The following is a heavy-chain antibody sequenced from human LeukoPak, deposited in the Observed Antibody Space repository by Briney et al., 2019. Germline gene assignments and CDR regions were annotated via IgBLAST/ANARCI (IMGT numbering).Heavy chain of an antibody. CDR1: GGSVSSGSYY. CDR2: IYYSGST. J-gene: IGHJ5*02. V-gene: IGHV4-61*01. CDR3: ARVKVSRQQLYGNWFDP. D-gene: IGHD6-13*01. Sequence: SETLSLTCTVSGGSVSSGSYYWSWIRQPPGKGLEWIGYIYYSGSTNYNPSLTGRVSISLEKSQNQFSLKLRSVTAADTAIYYCARVKVSRQQLYGNWFDPWGQGTLVTVSS.